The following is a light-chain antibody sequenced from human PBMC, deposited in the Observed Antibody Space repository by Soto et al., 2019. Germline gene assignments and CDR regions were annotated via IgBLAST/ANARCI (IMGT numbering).Light chain of an antibody. CDR2: DAS. CDR3: QQYETYLKT. J-gene: IGKJ1*01. Sequence: SHITLSPVILSASVVDIVTNTCRASQSISSWLAWYQQKPGKAPKLLIYDASSLESGVPSRFSGSGSGTEFTLTISRVQPEDFATYYCQQYETYLKTFGQGTKVDIK. V-gene: IGKV1-5*01. CDR1: QSISSW.